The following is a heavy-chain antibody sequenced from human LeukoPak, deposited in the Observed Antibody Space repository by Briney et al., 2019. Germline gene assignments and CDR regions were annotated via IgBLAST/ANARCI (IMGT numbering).Heavy chain of an antibody. CDR2: IKSKTDGGTT. D-gene: IGHD2-15*01. J-gene: IGHJ4*02. CDR1: GFTFGSYW. CDR3: TTVVQYCSGGSCYGVDY. Sequence: GGSLRLSCAASGFTFGSYWMSWVRQAPGKGLEWVGRIKSKTDGGTTDYAAPVKGRFTISRDDSKNTLYLQMNSLKTEDTAVYYCTTVVQYCSGGSCYGVDYWGQGTLVTVSS. V-gene: IGHV3-15*01.